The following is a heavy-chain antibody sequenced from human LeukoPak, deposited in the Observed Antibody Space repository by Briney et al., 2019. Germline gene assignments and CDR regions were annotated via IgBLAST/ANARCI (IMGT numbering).Heavy chain of an antibody. D-gene: IGHD6-6*01. Sequence: SETLSLTCTVSGGSISTYYWNWVRQPPGKGLEWIGYIYHSGSTNYNPSLQSRVTISVDTSKNQFSLNLNSVTAADTAVYYCARGGAARLHFQNWGQGTLVTVSS. CDR2: IYHSGST. J-gene: IGHJ1*01. CDR3: ARGGAARLHFQN. V-gene: IGHV4-59*01. CDR1: GGSISTYY.